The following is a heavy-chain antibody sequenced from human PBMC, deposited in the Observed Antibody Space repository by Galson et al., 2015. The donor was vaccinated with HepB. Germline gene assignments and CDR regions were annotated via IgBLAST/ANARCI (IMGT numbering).Heavy chain of an antibody. CDR1: GFTFSSYT. CDR2: ILYDGSNK. V-gene: IGHV3-30-3*01. D-gene: IGHD6-6*01. CDR3: VRGHSNSLDV. J-gene: IGHJ6*02. Sequence: SLRISCAASGFTFSSYTMYWVRQAPGKGQEWVAVILYDGSNKYYADSVKGRFTISRDNSKKTLYLQMSSLRIEDTAVYFCVRGHSNSLDVWGQGTTVTVSS.